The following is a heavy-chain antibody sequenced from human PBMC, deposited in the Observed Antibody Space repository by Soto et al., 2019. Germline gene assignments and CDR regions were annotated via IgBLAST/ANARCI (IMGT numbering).Heavy chain of an antibody. Sequence: ASVKVSCKASGNTVPNYAIHWVRQAPGQRLEWMGWINGGNGNTYYSQKFQGRVTITRDTSASTAYMELSSLRSEDTAVYYCARGGGGIVVVPAARGDWFDPWGQGTPVTVSS. CDR1: GNTVPNYA. V-gene: IGHV1-3*01. CDR2: INGGNGNT. D-gene: IGHD2-2*01. CDR3: ARGGGGIVVVPAARGDWFDP. J-gene: IGHJ5*02.